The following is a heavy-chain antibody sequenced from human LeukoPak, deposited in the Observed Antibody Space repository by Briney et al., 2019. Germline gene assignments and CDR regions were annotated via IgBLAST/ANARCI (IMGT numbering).Heavy chain of an antibody. Sequence: SETLSLTCAVYGGSFSGYYWSWIRQPPGKGLEWIGEINHSGSTNYNPSLKGRVTIPVDTSKNQFSLKLSSVTAADTAVYYCARGRYYYDSSGYYFSLFDYWGQGTLVTVSS. CDR1: GGSFSGYY. D-gene: IGHD3-22*01. J-gene: IGHJ4*02. V-gene: IGHV4-34*01. CDR2: INHSGST. CDR3: ARGRYYYDSSGYYFSLFDY.